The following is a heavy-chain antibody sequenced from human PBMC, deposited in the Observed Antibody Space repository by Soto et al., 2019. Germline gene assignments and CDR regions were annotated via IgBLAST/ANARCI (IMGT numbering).Heavy chain of an antibody. CDR2: IYPGDSDT. CDR1: GYSFTRSG. V-gene: IGHV5-51*01. Sequence: GESLKISGRSSGYSFTRSGIGWVRQMPGKGLEWRGIIYPGDSDTRYSPSFQGQVTIAADKSISTAYLQWSSLKASDTAMYYCARHPPGGPFDYWGQGTLVTFSS. CDR3: ARHPPGGPFDY. D-gene: IGHD2-15*01. J-gene: IGHJ4*02.